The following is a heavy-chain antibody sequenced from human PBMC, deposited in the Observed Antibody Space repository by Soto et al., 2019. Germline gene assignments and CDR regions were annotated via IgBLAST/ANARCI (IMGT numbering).Heavy chain of an antibody. CDR3: VREVVVAALDAFDI. V-gene: IGHV3-33*01. CDR2: IWYDGSNK. CDR1: GFTFSSYG. D-gene: IGHD2-15*01. Sequence: HVQLVESGGGVVQPGRSLRLSCAASGFTFSSYGMHWVRQAPGKGLEWVAVIWYDGSNKYYADSVKGRFTISRDNSKNTLYLQMNSLRAEDTAVYYCVREVVVAALDAFDIWGQGTMVTVSS. J-gene: IGHJ3*02.